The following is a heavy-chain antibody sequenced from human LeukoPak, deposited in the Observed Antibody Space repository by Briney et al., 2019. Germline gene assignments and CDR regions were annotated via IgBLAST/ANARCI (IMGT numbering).Heavy chain of an antibody. CDR1: GFTFSSYG. CDR2: IWYDGSNK. D-gene: IGHD3-22*01. CDR3: AKDLHDSSGPDDY. Sequence: PGGSLRLSCAASGFTFSSYGMHWVRQAPGKGLEWVAVIWYDGSNKYYADSVRGRFTISRDNSKNTLYLQMNSLRAEDTAVYYCAKDLHDSSGPDDYWGQGTLVTVSS. J-gene: IGHJ4*02. V-gene: IGHV3-33*06.